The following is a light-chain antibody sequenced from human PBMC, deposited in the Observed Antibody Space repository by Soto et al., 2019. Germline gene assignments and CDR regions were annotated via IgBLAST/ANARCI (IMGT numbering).Light chain of an antibody. CDR1: QSVGSA. Sequence: EIVMTQSPATLSVSPGETATLSCRASQSVGSAVAWYQHTPGQAPRLLIVAASIRATGVPGRFSGGGSGPEFTLTISSLQSEDFAVYYCQQYKNWPPLTFGGGTTVEIK. V-gene: IGKV3-15*01. CDR3: QQYKNWPPLT. CDR2: AAS. J-gene: IGKJ4*01.